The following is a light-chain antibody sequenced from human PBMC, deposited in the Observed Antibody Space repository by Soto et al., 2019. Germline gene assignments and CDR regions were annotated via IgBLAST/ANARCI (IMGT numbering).Light chain of an antibody. CDR3: QQYNIWPPT. CDR1: QSIISD. CDR2: GAS. Sequence: EIVLTQSPGTLSFSPGERATLSCRASQSIISDSLAWYQQKPGQAPRLLIYGASSRATGIPARFSGSGSGTEFTLTISSLQSEDFAVYSCQQYNIWPPTFGQGTKV. J-gene: IGKJ1*01. V-gene: IGKV3-15*01.